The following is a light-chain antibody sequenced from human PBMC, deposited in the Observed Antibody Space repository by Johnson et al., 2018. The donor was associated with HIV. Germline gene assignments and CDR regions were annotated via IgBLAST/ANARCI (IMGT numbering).Light chain of an antibody. V-gene: IGLV1-51*01. CDR3: GTWDSSLSAGGV. Sequence: QSVLTQPPSVSAAPGQKVTISCSGSSSNIGRNYVSWYQQLPGTAPKLLIFDNNKRPSGIPDRFSGSKSGTSATLGITGLPTGDEADYYCGTWDSSLSAGGVFGTGTKVTV. CDR2: DNN. J-gene: IGLJ1*01. CDR1: SSNIGRNY.